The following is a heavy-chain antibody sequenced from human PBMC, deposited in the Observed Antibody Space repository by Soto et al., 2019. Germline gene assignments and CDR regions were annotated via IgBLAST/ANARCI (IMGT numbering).Heavy chain of an antibody. D-gene: IGHD5-12*01. CDR3: AGNGGYDPTFYYYYGMDV. CDR2: ISAYNGNT. V-gene: IGHV1-18*04. Sequence: QVQLVQSGAEVKKPGASVKVSCKASGYTFTSYGISWVRQAPGQGLEWMGWISAYNGNTNYAQKLQGRVTMTTDTSTSTAYMELRSLRSDDTAVYYCAGNGGYDPTFYYYYGMDVWGQGTTVTVSS. J-gene: IGHJ6*02. CDR1: GYTFTSYG.